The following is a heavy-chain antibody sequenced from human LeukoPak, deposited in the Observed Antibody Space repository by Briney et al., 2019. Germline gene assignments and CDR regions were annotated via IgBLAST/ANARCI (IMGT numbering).Heavy chain of an antibody. J-gene: IGHJ5*02. Sequence: ASVKVSCKASGYTFTSYGISWVRQAPGQGLEWMGGFDPEDGETIYAQKFQGRVTMTEDTSTDTAYMELSSLRSEDTAVYYCATARFLEWFGWFDPWGQGTLVTVSS. CDR2: FDPEDGET. D-gene: IGHD3-3*01. V-gene: IGHV1-24*01. CDR3: ATARFLEWFGWFDP. CDR1: GYTFTSYG.